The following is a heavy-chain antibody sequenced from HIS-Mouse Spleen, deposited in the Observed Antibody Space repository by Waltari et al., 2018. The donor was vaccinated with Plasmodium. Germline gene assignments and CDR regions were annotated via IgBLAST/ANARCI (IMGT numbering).Heavy chain of an antibody. CDR3: ARLGIPYVDTAMAVGY. J-gene: IGHJ4*02. CDR2: IYSGGST. V-gene: IGHV3-66*01. CDR1: GFTVRSHY. D-gene: IGHD5-18*01. Sequence: EVQLVESGGGLVQPGGSLRLSCAASGFTVRSHYMSWVRQAPGKGLEWVSVIYSGGSTYYADSVKGRFTISRDNSKNTLYLQMNSLRAEDTAVYYCARLGIPYVDTAMAVGYWGQGTLVTVSS.